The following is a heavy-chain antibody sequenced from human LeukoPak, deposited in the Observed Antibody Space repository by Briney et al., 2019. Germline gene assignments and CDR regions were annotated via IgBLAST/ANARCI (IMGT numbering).Heavy chain of an antibody. V-gene: IGHV3-21*06. D-gene: IGHD4-23*01. J-gene: IGHJ2*01. CDR2: ISSNSIYI. Sequence: GGSLRLSCAASGFTVSSYSMHWVRQAPGKGLDWVSSISSNSIYIYYATSVEGRFTISRDNAKNSLYLQMNTLRAEDTAVYYCATTRLFDHGGNSANYFDLWGRGTLVTVSS. CDR3: ATTRLFDHGGNSANYFDL. CDR1: GFTVSSYS.